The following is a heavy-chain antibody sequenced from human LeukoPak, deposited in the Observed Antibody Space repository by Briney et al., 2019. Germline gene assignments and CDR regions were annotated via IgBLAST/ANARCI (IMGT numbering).Heavy chain of an antibody. CDR1: GGSISSYY. CDR3: ARHRDDAFDI. V-gene: IGHV4-59*08. CDR2: IYYSGST. Sequence: SETLSLTCTVSGGSISSYYWSWIGQPPGKGLEWIGYIYYSGSTNYNPSLKSRVTISVDTSKNQFSLKLSSVTAADTAVYYCARHRDDAFDIWGQGTMVTVSS. J-gene: IGHJ3*02.